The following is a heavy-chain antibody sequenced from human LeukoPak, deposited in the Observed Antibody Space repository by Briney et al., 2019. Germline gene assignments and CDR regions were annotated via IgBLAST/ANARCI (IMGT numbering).Heavy chain of an antibody. Sequence: SETLSLTCTVSGGSIGSSSYYWGWIRQPPGKGLEWIGSIYYSGSTYYNPSLKSRVTISVDTSKNQFSLKLSSVTAADTAVYYCASFYDGYEYYYYYMDVWGKGTTVTVSS. CDR3: ASFYDGYEYYYYYMDV. D-gene: IGHD3-3*01. CDR2: IYYSGST. V-gene: IGHV4-39*01. J-gene: IGHJ6*03. CDR1: GGSIGSSSYY.